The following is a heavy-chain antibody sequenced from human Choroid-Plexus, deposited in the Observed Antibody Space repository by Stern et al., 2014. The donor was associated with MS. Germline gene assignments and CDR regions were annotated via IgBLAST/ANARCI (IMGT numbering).Heavy chain of an antibody. CDR3: AKDRQYLTYFFDH. CDR1: GFTFGSCA. J-gene: IGHJ5*02. V-gene: IGHV3-30*18. D-gene: IGHD2-8*01. Sequence: QVQLGQSGGGVVQPGRPLRLSCEASGFTFGSCAMHWVRQAPGKGLEWVAGVSYDGSNKYYADSVKGRFTVSRDNSQNTLYMQMSSLRAEDTAVYYCAKDRQYLTYFFDHWGQGSLVTVSS. CDR2: VSYDGSNK.